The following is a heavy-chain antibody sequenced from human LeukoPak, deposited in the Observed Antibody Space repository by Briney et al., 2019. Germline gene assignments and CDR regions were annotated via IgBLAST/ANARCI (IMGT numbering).Heavy chain of an antibody. CDR2: IKSKTDGGTT. V-gene: IGHV3-15*01. Sequence: PGGSLRLSCAASGFTFSNAWMSWVRQAPGKGLGWVGRIKSKTDGGTTDYAAPVKGRFTISRDDSKNTLYLQMNSLKTENTAVYYCTTDTALYSNYVYWGQGTLVTVSS. CDR3: TTDTALYSNYVY. D-gene: IGHD4-11*01. CDR1: GFTFSNAW. J-gene: IGHJ4*02.